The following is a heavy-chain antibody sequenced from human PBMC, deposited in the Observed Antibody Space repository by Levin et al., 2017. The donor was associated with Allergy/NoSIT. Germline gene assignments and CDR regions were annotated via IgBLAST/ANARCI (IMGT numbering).Heavy chain of an antibody. CDR3: ARRRRGDPGAGIGDRFDP. CDR2: VYYSGSA. CDR1: GGSISTTNYY. J-gene: IGHJ5*02. Sequence: SETLSLTCTVSGGSISTTNYYWGWIRQPPGKGLEWIATVYYSGSAYYHPSLRSRVTISVDTSKNQFSLKVNAVTAADTAGYYCARRRRGDPGAGIGDRFDPWGQGTLVTVSS. V-gene: IGHV4-39*01. D-gene: IGHD6-19*01.